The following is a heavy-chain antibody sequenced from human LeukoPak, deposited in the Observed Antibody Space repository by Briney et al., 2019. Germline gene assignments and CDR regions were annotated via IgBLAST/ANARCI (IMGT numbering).Heavy chain of an antibody. J-gene: IGHJ3*02. CDR2: IRSKAYGGTT. Sequence: GGSLRLSCTASGFTFGDYAMSWVRQAPGKGLEWVGFIRSKAYGGTTEYAASVKGRFTISRDDSKSIAYLQMNSLKTEDTAVYYCTSARYSSSWRVYADFYIWGQGTMVTVSS. V-gene: IGHV3-49*04. CDR3: TSARYSSSWRVYADFYI. CDR1: GFTFGDYA. D-gene: IGHD6-13*01.